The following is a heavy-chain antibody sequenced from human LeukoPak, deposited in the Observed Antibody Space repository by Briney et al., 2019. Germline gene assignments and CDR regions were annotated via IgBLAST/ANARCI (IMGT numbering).Heavy chain of an antibody. CDR1: GFTFTSFW. CDR2: IKQDGSEK. J-gene: IGHJ3*02. D-gene: IGHD3-3*01. V-gene: IGHV3-7*01. Sequence: GGSLRLSCATSGFTFTSFWFTWARQAPGKGLEWVASIKQDGSEKHYVDSVEGRFTISRDNAKNSLFLQMNSLRAEDTALYYCARDRYDFWSGYSTGAFDIWGQGTMVTVSS. CDR3: ARDRYDFWSGYSTGAFDI.